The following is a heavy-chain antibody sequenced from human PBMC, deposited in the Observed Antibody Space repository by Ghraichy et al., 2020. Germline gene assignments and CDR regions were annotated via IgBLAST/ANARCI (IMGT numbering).Heavy chain of an antibody. V-gene: IGHV4-59*01. CDR2: IYYSGST. CDR1: GGSISSYY. J-gene: IGHJ6*02. CDR3: ARDLGLGDPPILGRTYGMDV. Sequence: SETLSLTCTVSGGSISSYYWSWIRQPPGKGLEWIGYIYYSGSTNYNPSLKSRVTISVDTSKNQFSLKLSSVTAADTAVYYCARDLGLGDPPILGRTYGMDVWGQGTTVTVSS. D-gene: IGHD3-16*01.